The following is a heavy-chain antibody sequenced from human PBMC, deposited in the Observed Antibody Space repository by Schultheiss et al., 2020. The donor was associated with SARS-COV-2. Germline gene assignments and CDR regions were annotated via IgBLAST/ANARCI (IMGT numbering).Heavy chain of an antibody. CDR1: GFTFRNYA. CDR3: ASWPSRERGSARDYYYYYGLDV. Sequence: GESLKISCAASGFTFRNYAMSWVRQAPGKGLEWVSVIYSGGSTYYADSVKGRFTISRDNSKNTLYLQMTSLRVEDTAVYYCASWPSRERGSARDYYYYYGLDVWGQGTTVTVSS. J-gene: IGHJ6*02. V-gene: IGHV3-66*01. D-gene: IGHD1-26*01. CDR2: IYSGGST.